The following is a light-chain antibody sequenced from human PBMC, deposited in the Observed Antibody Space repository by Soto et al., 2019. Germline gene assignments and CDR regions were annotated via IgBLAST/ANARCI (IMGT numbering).Light chain of an antibody. CDR1: SSDVGGYNF. CDR3: PSYAPSSFPVA. CDR2: DVT. Sequence: QSALTQPPSASGSPGQSVTISCTGASSDVGGYNFVSWYQQHPGKAPKLMIYDVTKRPSGVPDRFSGSKSGNTASLTVSGLLLDAGADDSNPSYAPSSFPVAFGGGTKLTVL. J-gene: IGLJ2*01. V-gene: IGLV2-8*01.